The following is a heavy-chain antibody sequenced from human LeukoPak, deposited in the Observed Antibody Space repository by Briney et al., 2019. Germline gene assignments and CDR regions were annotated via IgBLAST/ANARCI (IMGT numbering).Heavy chain of an antibody. CDR2: IYYTGST. J-gene: IGHJ2*01. CDR3: ASNQWPSWYFDL. CDR1: GGSISSNGYY. V-gene: IGHV4-39*07. Sequence: PSETLSLTCSVSGGSISSNGYYWGWIRQPPGKGLEWIGSIYYTGSTFDNPSLESRVTISMDKSRNHLSLRLNSVTAADTAVYYCASNQWPSWYFDLWSRGTLVTVSA. D-gene: IGHD6-19*01.